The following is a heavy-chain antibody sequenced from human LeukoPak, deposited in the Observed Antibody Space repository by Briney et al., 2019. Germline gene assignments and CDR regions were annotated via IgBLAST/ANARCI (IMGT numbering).Heavy chain of an antibody. CDR1: RFTFSDYA. J-gene: IGHJ4*02. CDR2: ISSSSCYI. Sequence: PGGSLRLSCAASRFTFSDYAMSWVRQAPGKGLEWVSSISSSSCYIYYADSVKGRFTISRDNAKNSLYLQMNSLRAEDTAVYYCARDGGTGYHQASDYWGQGTLVTVSS. V-gene: IGHV3-21*01. CDR3: ARDGGTGYHQASDY. D-gene: IGHD3/OR15-3a*01.